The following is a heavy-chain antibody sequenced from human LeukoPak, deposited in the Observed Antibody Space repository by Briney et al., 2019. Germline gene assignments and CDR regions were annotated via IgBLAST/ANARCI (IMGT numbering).Heavy chain of an antibody. CDR2: INHSGST. CDR3: ASRRTASSRVDV. D-gene: IGHD6-25*01. Sequence: PSETLSLTCAVYGGSFSGYYWSWIRQPPGKGLEWIGEINHSGSTNYNPSLKSRVTISVDTSKNQFSLKLSSVTAADTAVYYCASRRTASSRVDVWGKGTTVTVSS. CDR1: GGSFSGYY. V-gene: IGHV4-34*01. J-gene: IGHJ6*04.